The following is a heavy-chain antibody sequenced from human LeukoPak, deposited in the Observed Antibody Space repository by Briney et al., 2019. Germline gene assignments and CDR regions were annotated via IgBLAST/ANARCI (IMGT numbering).Heavy chain of an antibody. CDR2: IYYSGST. V-gene: IGHV4-39*01. CDR1: GGSISSSIYY. Sequence: SETLSLTCTVSGGSISSSIYYWGWIRQSPGKGLEWIGSIYYSGSTYYNPSLKSRVTISADTSKNQVSLRLNSVTAADTAVYFCARRDSLLYNWFDPWGQGTLVAVSS. CDR3: ARRDSLLYNWFDP. D-gene: IGHD2/OR15-2a*01. J-gene: IGHJ5*02.